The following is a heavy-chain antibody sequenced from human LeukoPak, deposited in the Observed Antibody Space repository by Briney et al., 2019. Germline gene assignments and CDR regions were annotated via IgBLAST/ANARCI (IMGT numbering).Heavy chain of an antibody. V-gene: IGHV3-53*01. CDR2: IYSGGST. J-gene: IGHJ5*02. CDR3: ARDLT. Sequence: GGSRRLSCAASGFTVSSNHMTWIRQPPGKGLEWVSVIYSGGSTYYADSVKGRFTISRDNSKNTVYLQMNSLRAEDTAVYYCARDLTWGQGTLVPVSS. CDR1: GFTVSSNH.